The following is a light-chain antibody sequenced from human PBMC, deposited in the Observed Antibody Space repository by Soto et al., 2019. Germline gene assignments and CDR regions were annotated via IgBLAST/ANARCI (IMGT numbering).Light chain of an antibody. J-gene: IGKJ1*01. CDR2: DAS. CDR1: QTISSW. V-gene: IGKV1-5*01. Sequence: DIQMTQSPSTLSGSVGDRVTITCRSSQTISSWLAWYQQKPGKAPKLLIYDASSLESGVPSRFSGSGSGTDFTLTISSLQPEDFATYYCQQSHTTLPTFGQGTKVDIK. CDR3: QQSHTTLPT.